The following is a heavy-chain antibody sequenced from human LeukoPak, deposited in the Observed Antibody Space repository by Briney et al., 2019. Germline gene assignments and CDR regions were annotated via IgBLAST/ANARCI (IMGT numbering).Heavy chain of an antibody. J-gene: IGHJ1*01. CDR3: ARSGAAWKPPTYFQD. CDR1: GGSISSGGYY. CDR2: IYYTGTT. Sequence: SETLSLTCTVSGGSISSGGYYWSWIRQHPGEGLEWIGYIYYTGTTYYNPSLKSRLTTSVDTSKNQFPLKLSPVTAADTAVYYCARSGAAWKPPTYFQDWGQGTLVTVSS. D-gene: IGHD1-1*01. V-gene: IGHV4-31*03.